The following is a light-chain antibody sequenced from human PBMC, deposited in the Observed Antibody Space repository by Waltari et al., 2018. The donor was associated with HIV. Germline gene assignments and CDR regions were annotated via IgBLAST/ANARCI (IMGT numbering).Light chain of an antibody. CDR1: TGAVSTSSY. J-gene: IGLJ3*02. V-gene: IGLV7-43*01. CDR3: LLYYGGHRPSWV. Sequence: VVTQEPSLTVSPGGTVTLTFASTTGAVSTSSYPSWFQQRPGQAPRPLIFSLNKRHSGTPEHFSGSRLGDKAVLTLSPVQPEDEADYYCLLYYGGHRPSWVFGGGTKLTVL. CDR2: SLN.